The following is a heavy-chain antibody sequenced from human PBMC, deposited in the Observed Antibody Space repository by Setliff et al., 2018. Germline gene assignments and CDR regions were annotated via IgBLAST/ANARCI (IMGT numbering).Heavy chain of an antibody. Sequence: PSETLSLTCTVSGASINNHYWAWIRQPPGKGLEWIGYVSHSGSTDYNPSLRSRVTVSVDTSRIHFSLKLRSVTAADTAAYYCARYTPKLPELGIYGWFDYWGQGTPVTVSS. CDR3: ARYTPKLPELGIYGWFDY. CDR1: GASINNHY. D-gene: IGHD7-27*01. CDR2: VSHSGST. V-gene: IGHV4-59*11. J-gene: IGHJ4*02.